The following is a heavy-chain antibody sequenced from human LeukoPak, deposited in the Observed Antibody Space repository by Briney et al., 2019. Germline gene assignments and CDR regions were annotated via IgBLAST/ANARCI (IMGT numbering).Heavy chain of an antibody. CDR1: GFTFSSYS. CDR3: XXXXTVTILNDAFDI. CDR2: ISSSSSYI. V-gene: IGHV3-21*01. J-gene: IGHJ3*02. Sequence: GGSLRLSCAASGFTFSSYSMNWVRQAPGKGLEWVSSISSSSSYIYYADSVKGRFTISRDNAKNSLYLQMNSLRAEDTAVYYXXXXXTVTILNDAFDIWGQGTMVTVSS. D-gene: IGHD4-17*01.